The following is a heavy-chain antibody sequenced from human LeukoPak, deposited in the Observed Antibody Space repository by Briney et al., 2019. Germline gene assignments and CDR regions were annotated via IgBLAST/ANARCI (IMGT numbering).Heavy chain of an antibody. CDR1: EYTFTGYY. Sequence: ASVKVSCKASEYTFTGYYIHWLRQAPGQGLEWMGWINPNSGGTNYAQKFQGRVTMTRDRSISTVSMDLSRLRSDYTAVYYCARGHARSGMDVWGKGTTVTVSS. V-gene: IGHV1-2*02. CDR2: INPNSGGT. CDR3: ARGHARSGMDV. J-gene: IGHJ6*03.